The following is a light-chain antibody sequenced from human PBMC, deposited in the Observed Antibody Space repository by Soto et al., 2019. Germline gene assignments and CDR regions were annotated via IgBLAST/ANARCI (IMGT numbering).Light chain of an antibody. CDR2: AAS. CDR3: QQSYSSPLFT. CDR1: QSISSY. Sequence: DIQLAQSPSSLDASVGDRDTVTCRASQSISSYLNWYQQXPGKAPXLXXYAASSLQSGVPSRFSGSGSGTDFTLTISSLQPEDFATYYRQQSYSSPLFTFGPGTKVEIK. J-gene: IGKJ3*01. V-gene: IGKV1-39*01.